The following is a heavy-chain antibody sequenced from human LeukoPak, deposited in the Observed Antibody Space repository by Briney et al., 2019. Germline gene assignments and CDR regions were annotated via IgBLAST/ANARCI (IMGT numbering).Heavy chain of an antibody. D-gene: IGHD3-22*01. CDR1: GYTFTSFG. CDR2: ISTYNGNT. J-gene: IGHJ4*02. V-gene: IGHV1-18*01. Sequence: ASVKVSCKASGYTFTSFGISWVRQAPGQGLEWMGWISTYNGNTYYAQKLQGRVTMTTDTSTSTAYMELRSLRSDDTAVFYCARDYYSDSSGYWADYFAYCSQGTLVTVSS. CDR3: ARDYYSDSSGYWADYFAY.